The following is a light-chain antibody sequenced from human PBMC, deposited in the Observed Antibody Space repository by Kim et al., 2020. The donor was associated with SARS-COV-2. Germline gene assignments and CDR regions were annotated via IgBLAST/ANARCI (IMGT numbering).Light chain of an antibody. CDR1: PSVSSN. CDR3: QQYSHWSLT. J-gene: IGKJ4*01. V-gene: IGKV3-15*01. CDR2: GAS. Sequence: EIVMTQSPATLSVSPGERATLSCRASPSVSSNLAWYQQKPGQAPRLLIYGASTRATGIPGRFSGSGSGTEFTLTISSLQSEDFAVYYCQQYSHWSLTFGGGNKVDIK.